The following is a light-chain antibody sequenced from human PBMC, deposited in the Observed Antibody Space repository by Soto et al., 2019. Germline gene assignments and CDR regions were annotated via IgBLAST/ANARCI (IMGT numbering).Light chain of an antibody. Sequence: EIVMTQSPATLSVSPGERATLSCRASQSVRSNLAWYQQKPGQGPRLLIYVASTRATGIPARFSGRGSGTEFSLTISSRQSEDFAGYYGQQYNDWPRAFGQGTKVEI. V-gene: IGKV3-15*01. CDR2: VAS. CDR3: QQYNDWPRA. CDR1: QSVRSN. J-gene: IGKJ1*01.